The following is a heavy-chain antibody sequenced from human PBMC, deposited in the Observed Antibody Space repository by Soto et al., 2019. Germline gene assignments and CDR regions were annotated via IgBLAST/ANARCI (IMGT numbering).Heavy chain of an antibody. V-gene: IGHV3-30*04. Sequence: GGSLRLSCAASGFTFSSYAMHWVRQAPGKGLEWVAVISYDGSNKYYADSVKGRFTISRDNSKNTLYLQMNSLRAEDTAVYYCARDMYCYDSSGYYYYYYGMDVWGQGTTVTVSS. D-gene: IGHD3-22*01. CDR3: ARDMYCYDSSGYYYYYYGMDV. CDR2: ISYDGSNK. CDR1: GFTFSSYA. J-gene: IGHJ6*02.